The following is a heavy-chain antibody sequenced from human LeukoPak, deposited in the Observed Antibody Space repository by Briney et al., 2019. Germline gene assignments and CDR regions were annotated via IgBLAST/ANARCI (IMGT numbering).Heavy chain of an antibody. Sequence: GGSLRLSFAASGFTFSSYGMHWVRQAPGKGLEWVAVIWYDGSNKYYADSVKGRFTISRDNSKNTLYLQMNSLRAEDTAVYYCARDYLDWYFDLWGRGTLVTVSS. CDR1: GFTFSSYG. J-gene: IGHJ2*01. CDR3: ARDYLDWYFDL. CDR2: IWYDGSNK. V-gene: IGHV3-33*01.